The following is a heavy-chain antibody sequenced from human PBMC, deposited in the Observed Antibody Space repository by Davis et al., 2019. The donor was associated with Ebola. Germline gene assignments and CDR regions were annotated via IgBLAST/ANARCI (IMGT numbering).Heavy chain of an antibody. V-gene: IGHV1-69*13. D-gene: IGHD4-23*01. J-gene: IGHJ3*02. CDR1: GGTFSSYA. Sequence: SVKVSCKASGGTFSSYAISWVRQAPGQGLEWMGGIIPIFGTANYAQKFQGRVTITADESTSTAYMELSSLRSEDTAVYYCACPPTTVVDDAFDIWGQGTMVTASS. CDR3: ACPPTTVVDDAFDI. CDR2: IIPIFGTA.